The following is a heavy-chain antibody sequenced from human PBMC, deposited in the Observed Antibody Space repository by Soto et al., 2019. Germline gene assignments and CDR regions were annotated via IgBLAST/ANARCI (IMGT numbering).Heavy chain of an antibody. CDR2: IWNDGTEK. CDR3: ARIGSWALNFDY. V-gene: IGHV3-33*01. J-gene: IGHJ4*02. Sequence: QVQLVESGGGVVQPGRSLRLSCAASGFTFSNYHIHWVRQTPGKGLEWVAVIWNDGTEKYYADSVKGRVTISRDNSNNRLYWQMTSLRAEDTAVYYCARIGSWALNFDYWGQGTLVTVSS. CDR1: GFTFSNYH. D-gene: IGHD6-13*01.